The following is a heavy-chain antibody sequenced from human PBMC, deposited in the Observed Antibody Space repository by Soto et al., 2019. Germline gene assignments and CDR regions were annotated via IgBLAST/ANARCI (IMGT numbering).Heavy chain of an antibody. Sequence: HPGGSLRLSCAASGFTFSSYGMHWVRQAPGKGLEWVAVIWYDGSEKYYVDSVKGRFTISRDNAKNSLYLQMNSPKGEDTAVYYCTTNKGVLNPYSGIWDSVGFDYWGEGIPVTVSS. CDR1: GFTFSSYG. CDR3: TTNKGVLNPYSGIWDSVGFDY. J-gene: IGHJ4*02. V-gene: IGHV3-33*03. D-gene: IGHD6-25*01. CDR2: IWYDGSEK.